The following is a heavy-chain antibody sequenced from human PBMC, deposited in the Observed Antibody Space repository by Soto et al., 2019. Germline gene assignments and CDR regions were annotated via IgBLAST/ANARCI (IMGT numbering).Heavy chain of an antibody. CDR1: GFTVSSNY. V-gene: IGHV3-53*04. CDR2: IYSGGST. Sequence: EVQLVESGGGLVQPGGSLRLSCAASGFTVSSNYMSWVRQAPGKGLEWVSVIYSGGSTYYADSVKGRFTISRHNSKNTLYLQMNSLRAEDTAVYYCAREGLYCSGGSCYPGPFDYWGQGTLVTVSS. CDR3: AREGLYCSGGSCYPGPFDY. D-gene: IGHD2-15*01. J-gene: IGHJ4*02.